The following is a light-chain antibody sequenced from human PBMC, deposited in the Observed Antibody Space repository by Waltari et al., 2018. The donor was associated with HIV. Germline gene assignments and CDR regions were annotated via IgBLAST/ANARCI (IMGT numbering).Light chain of an antibody. CDR1: PSLLHSNGYKY. J-gene: IGKJ2*01. CDR3: MQALQTPYT. CDR2: LGS. Sequence: DIVMTQSPLSLPVTPGEPASISCRSSPSLLHSNGYKYLDWYLQKPGQSPHLLIYLGSNRASGVPDRFSGSGSGTDFTLKITRVEAEDVGVYYCMQALQTPYTFGQGTKLEIK. V-gene: IGKV2-28*01.